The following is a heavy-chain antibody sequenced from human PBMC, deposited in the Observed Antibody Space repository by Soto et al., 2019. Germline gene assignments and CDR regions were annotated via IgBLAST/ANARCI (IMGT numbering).Heavy chain of an antibody. V-gene: IGHV1-18*01. Sequence: QVQLVQSGAEVKKPGASVKVSCKASGYTFTSYGISWVRQAPGQGLEWMGWISAYNGNTNYAQKLQGRVTMTTDTSTSPAYMELRSLRSDDTAVYYCARDPHAGTRAYYGMDVWGQGTTVTVSS. CDR1: GYTFTSYG. CDR3: ARDPHAGTRAYYGMDV. CDR2: ISAYNGNT. J-gene: IGHJ6*02. D-gene: IGHD6-13*01.